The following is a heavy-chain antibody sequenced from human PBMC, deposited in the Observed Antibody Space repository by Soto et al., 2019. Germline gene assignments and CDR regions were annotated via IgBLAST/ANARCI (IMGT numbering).Heavy chain of an antibody. CDR3: ARDHHIAAAGTLDY. Sequence: GGSLRLSCAASGFTFSSYWMSWVRQAPGKGLEWVANIKQDGSEKYHVDSVKGRFTISRDNAKNSLYLQMNSLRAEDTAVYYCARDHHIAAAGTLDYWGQGTLVTVSS. J-gene: IGHJ4*02. CDR1: GFTFSSYW. D-gene: IGHD6-13*01. V-gene: IGHV3-7*03. CDR2: IKQDGSEK.